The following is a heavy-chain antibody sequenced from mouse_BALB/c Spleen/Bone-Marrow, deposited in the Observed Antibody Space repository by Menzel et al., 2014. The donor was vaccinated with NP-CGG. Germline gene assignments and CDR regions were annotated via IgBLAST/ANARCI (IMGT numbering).Heavy chain of an antibody. CDR3: ARERGNYGFSY. D-gene: IGHD2-1*01. CDR1: GYTFTDYA. Sequence: QVHVKQSGAELVRPGVSVKISCKGSGYTFTDYAMHWVKQSHAKSLEWIGVISTYYGDASYNQRFKGKATMTVDKSSSTAYMELARLTSEDSATYYCARERGNYGFSYWGQGTLVTVSA. CDR2: ISTYYGDA. V-gene: IGHV1-67*01. J-gene: IGHJ3*01.